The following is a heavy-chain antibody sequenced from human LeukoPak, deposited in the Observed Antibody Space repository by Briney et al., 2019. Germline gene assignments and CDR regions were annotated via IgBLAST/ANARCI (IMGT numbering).Heavy chain of an antibody. CDR3: AKGVASSIWNAMDV. CDR1: GFTFSSYW. V-gene: IGHV3-7*01. Sequence: GGSLRLSCAASGFTFSSYWMSWVRQAPGKGLEWVANIKQDGSEKYYVDSVKGRFTISRDNAKNSLYLQMNSLRVEDTAVYYCAKGVASSIWNAMDVWGQGTLVTVSS. CDR2: IKQDGSEK. J-gene: IGHJ4*02. D-gene: IGHD1-1*01.